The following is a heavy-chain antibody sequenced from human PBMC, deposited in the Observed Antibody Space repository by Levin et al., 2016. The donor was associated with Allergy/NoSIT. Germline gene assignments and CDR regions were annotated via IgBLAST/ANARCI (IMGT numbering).Heavy chain of an antibody. V-gene: IGHV3-53*01. CDR1: GFTVSSNY. Sequence: GGSLRLSCAASGFTVSSNYMSWVRQAPGKGLEWVSVIYIGGNTNYADSVKGRFTISRDNSKNTQYLQMNSLRAEDTAVYYCARVNPGYGSGWYYFDYWGQGTLVTVSS. J-gene: IGHJ4*02. D-gene: IGHD6-19*01. CDR3: ARVNPGYGSGWYYFDY. CDR2: IYIGGNT.